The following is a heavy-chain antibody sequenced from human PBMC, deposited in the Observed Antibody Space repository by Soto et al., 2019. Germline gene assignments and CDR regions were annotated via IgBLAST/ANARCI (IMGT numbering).Heavy chain of an antibody. V-gene: IGHV1-8*01. D-gene: IGHD4-17*01. J-gene: IGHJ4*02. Sequence: QVQLVQSGAEVKKPGTSVKVSCKASGYTFTSYDINWVRQATGQRLEWMGWMNPNSGNTGYAQKFQGRVTMARNTSLSTAYMELSSLRSEDTAVYYCARGYGDYRGSPPGYWGQGTLVTVSS. CDR3: ARGYGDYRGSPPGY. CDR1: GYTFTSYD. CDR2: MNPNSGNT.